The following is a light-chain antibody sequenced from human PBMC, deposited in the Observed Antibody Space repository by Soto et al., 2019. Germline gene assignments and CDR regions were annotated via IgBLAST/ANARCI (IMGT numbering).Light chain of an antibody. V-gene: IGLV2-14*01. CDR3: SSYTSNSSLI. CDR1: MRDVGAYNL. J-gene: IGLJ2*01. CDR2: EVR. Sequence: QSALTQPASVSGSPGQSITISCAGTMRDVGAYNLVSWYQQHPGRAPQLIIYEVRNWPSGISFRFSGSKSGNTASLTISGLQAEDEADYYCSSYTSNSSLIFGGGTQLTV.